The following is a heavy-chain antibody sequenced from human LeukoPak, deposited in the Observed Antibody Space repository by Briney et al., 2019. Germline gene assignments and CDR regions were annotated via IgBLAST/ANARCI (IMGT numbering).Heavy chain of an antibody. CDR3: ASQTWIQRWGGWDY. V-gene: IGHV3-30*04. Sequence: PGGSLRLSCAASGFTFSSYAMHWVRQAPGKGLEGLAVISYDGSNKYYADSVKGRFTSSRDNSKNTLYLQMNSLRAEDTAVYYGASQTWIQRWGGWDYWGQGTLVTVTS. D-gene: IGHD5-18*01. CDR1: GFTFSSYA. J-gene: IGHJ4*02. CDR2: ISYDGSNK.